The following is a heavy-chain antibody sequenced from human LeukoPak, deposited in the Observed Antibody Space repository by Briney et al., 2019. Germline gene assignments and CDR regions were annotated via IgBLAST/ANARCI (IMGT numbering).Heavy chain of an antibody. CDR3: ARGRAFLGWLLGGEDFDY. CDR1: GYTFTSYY. CDR2: INPSGGST. J-gene: IGHJ4*02. D-gene: IGHD3-3*02. V-gene: IGHV1-46*01. Sequence: ASVKVSCKASGYTFTSYYMHWVRQAPGQGLEWMGIINPSGGSTNYAQKLQGRVTMTRDTSTSTVYMELSSLGSEDTAVYYCARGRAFLGWLLGGEDFDYWGQGTLVTVSS.